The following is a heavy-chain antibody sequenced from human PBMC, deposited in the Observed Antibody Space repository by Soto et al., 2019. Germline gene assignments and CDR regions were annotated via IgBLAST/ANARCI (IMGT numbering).Heavy chain of an antibody. Sequence: SETLSLTCTVSSDSISSSTYYWGWIRQPPGKGLEWIGTIFYTGSTYYNPSLKSRGTISVDTSKNQFSLRLSSVTAADTAVYYCARQGRVVIPSTMAKWFDPWGQGTLVTVSS. CDR3: ARQGRVVIPSTMAKWFDP. CDR2: IFYTGST. J-gene: IGHJ5*02. D-gene: IGHD2-2*01. CDR1: SDSISSSTYY. V-gene: IGHV4-39*01.